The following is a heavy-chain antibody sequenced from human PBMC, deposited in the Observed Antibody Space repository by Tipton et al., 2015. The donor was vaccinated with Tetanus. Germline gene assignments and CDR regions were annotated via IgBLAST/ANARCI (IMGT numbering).Heavy chain of an antibody. Sequence: SLRLSCAASGFIFGSYGMSWVRQAPGRGLEWVSTITGGEGNTHYADSVKGRLTISRDNSRNTLSLQMSNLRADDTAVYYCAKSASGCSSCYRDGFDIWGHGTMVTVSS. J-gene: IGHJ3*02. CDR2: ITGGEGNT. CDR3: AKSASGCSSCYRDGFDI. D-gene: IGHD6-25*01. CDR1: GFIFGSYG. V-gene: IGHV3-23*01.